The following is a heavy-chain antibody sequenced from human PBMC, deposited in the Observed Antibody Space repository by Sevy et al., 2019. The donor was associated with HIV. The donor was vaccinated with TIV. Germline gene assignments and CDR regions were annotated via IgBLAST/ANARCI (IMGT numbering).Heavy chain of an antibody. D-gene: IGHD3-3*01. CDR3: ARVVDFWSGYLDY. V-gene: IGHV4-39*01. J-gene: IGHJ4*01. CDR2: IYYSGNT. Sequence: SDTLSLTCTVSADSISSSTYHWGWIRQSPGKGLEWIGNIYYSGNTNYNPSLTSRATISVDTSKNQFSLNLTSVTAADTAVYYCARVVDFWSGYLDYWGQGTLVTVSS. CDR1: ADSISSSTYH.